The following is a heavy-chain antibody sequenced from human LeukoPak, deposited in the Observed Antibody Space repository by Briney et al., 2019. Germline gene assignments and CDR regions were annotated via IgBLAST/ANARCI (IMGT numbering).Heavy chain of an antibody. J-gene: IGHJ5*02. Sequence: SETLSLTCSASAHSVSMRDYWGSIRQTPGKGLEWIASIYNSVSTHYNPSLRSRVTISVDTSKNQFSLKMTSVTAADTAVYYCARNNSGCGFDTWGQGAPVTVSS. CDR2: IYNSVST. D-gene: IGHD6-19*01. CDR1: AHSVSMRDY. V-gene: IGHV4-38-2*01. CDR3: ARNNSGCGFDT.